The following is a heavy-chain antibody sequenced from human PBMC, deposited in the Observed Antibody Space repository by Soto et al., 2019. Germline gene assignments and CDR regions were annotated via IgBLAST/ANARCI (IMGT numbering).Heavy chain of an antibody. CDR3: ARTRSAWSDFHYYSLDV. D-gene: IGHD1-26*01. CDR1: GFTFNSYG. V-gene: IGHV3-30*03. Sequence: QVQLVESGGGVVQPGRSLRLSCAASGFTFNSYGMHWVRQCPGNGLEWVAFISYDSTKTYYADSVKRRFTISRDNSNSALYVQMNSLMGEDTAVYYCARTRSAWSDFHYYSLDVWGQGTTVTVSS. CDR2: ISYDSTKT. J-gene: IGHJ6*01.